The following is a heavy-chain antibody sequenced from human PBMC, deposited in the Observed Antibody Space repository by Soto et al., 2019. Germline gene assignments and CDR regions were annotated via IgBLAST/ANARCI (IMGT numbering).Heavy chain of an antibody. CDR1: GFTFSSYA. CDR2: ISYDGSNK. CDR3: ARDRSVFTGDEERFDY. J-gene: IGHJ4*02. Sequence: GGSLRLSYAASGFTFSSYAMHWVRQAPGKGLEWVAVISYDGSNKYYADSVKGRFTISRDNSKNTLYLQMNSLRAEDTAVYYCARDRSVFTGDEERFDYWGQGTLVTVSS. D-gene: IGHD7-27*01. V-gene: IGHV3-30*04.